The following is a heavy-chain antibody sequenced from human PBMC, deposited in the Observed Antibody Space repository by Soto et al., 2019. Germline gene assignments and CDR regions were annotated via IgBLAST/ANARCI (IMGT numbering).Heavy chain of an antibody. CDR3: AAPIFYYGMDV. Sequence: GESLKISCKGSGYTFTNYWIGWVRLMPGKGPEWMGIIYPGDSDTKYNPSFQSQVTISADKSITTPYLQWSSLQASDTAIHYGAAPIFYYGMDVWGQGTTVTVSS. J-gene: IGHJ6*02. D-gene: IGHD3-10*01. CDR2: IYPGDSDT. V-gene: IGHV5-51*01. CDR1: GYTFTNYW.